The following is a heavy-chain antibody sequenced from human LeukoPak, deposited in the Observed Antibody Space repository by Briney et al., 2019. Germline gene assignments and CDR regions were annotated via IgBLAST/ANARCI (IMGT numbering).Heavy chain of an antibody. CDR1: GFTFSTYA. CDR2: ISGGGGTT. V-gene: IGHV3-23*01. CDR3: ASTRDYRYFNMIFDH. Sequence: GRSLRLSCAASGFTFSTYAMNWLRQAPGKGLEWVSVISGGGGTTNYADSVKDRFTISRDNSKNTLFLLMNSLTDEDTAVYYCASTRDYRYFNMIFDHWGQGTLVTVSS. D-gene: IGHD3-16*01. J-gene: IGHJ4*02.